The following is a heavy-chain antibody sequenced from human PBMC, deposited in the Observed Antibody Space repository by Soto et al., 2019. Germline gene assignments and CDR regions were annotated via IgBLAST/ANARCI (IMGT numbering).Heavy chain of an antibody. V-gene: IGHV4-39*01. CDR3: ARHWIAGSSIP. CDR2: IHYSGTS. J-gene: IGHJ5*02. Sequence: SETLSLTCSVSGDSISSSSQYWGWIRQPPGKGLEWIGSIHYSGTSYYNPSLKSRVTIFVDTSKNQLSLKLSSVTAADTAVYYCARHWIAGSSIPWGQGALVTVSS. D-gene: IGHD2-21*01. CDR1: GDSISSSSQY.